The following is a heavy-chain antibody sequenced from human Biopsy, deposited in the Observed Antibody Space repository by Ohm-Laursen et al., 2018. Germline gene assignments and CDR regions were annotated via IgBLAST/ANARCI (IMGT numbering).Heavy chain of an antibody. J-gene: IGHJ4*02. CDR1: GFTFTRSA. CDR3: ASRPNCGGDCSSGFDY. CDR2: IVVGGGNT. V-gene: IGHV1-58*02. Sequence: SVKVSCKASGFTFTRSAMQWVRQARGQRLEWIGWIVVGGGNTNYAQKFQERVTITRDMSISTAYIELSSLRSEDTAVYYCASRPNCGGDCSSGFDYWGQGTLVTVSS. D-gene: IGHD2-21*02.